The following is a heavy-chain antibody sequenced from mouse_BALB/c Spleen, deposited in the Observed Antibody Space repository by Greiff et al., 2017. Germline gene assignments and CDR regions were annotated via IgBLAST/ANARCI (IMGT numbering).Heavy chain of an antibody. V-gene: IGHV1-5*01. CDR2: IYPGNSDT. J-gene: IGHJ4*01. D-gene: IGHD2-14*01. CDR1: GYTFTSYW. CDR3: TRGGYDRLYYAMDY. Sequence: EVQLQQSGTVLARPGASVKMSCKASGYTFTSYWMHWVNQRPGQGLEWIGAIYPGNSDTSYNQKFKGKAKLTAVTSTSTAYMELSSLTNEDSAVYYCTRGGYDRLYYAMDYWGQGTSVTVSS.